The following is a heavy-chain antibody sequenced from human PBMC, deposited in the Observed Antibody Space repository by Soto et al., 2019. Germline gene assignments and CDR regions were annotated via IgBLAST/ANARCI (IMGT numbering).Heavy chain of an antibody. CDR3: ARHPERIAEIGWFDP. V-gene: IGHV3-48*01. CDR1: GFTFSSYS. CDR2: ISSSSSTI. J-gene: IGHJ5*02. Sequence: EVQLVESGGGLVQPGGSLRLSCAASGFTFSSYSMNWVRQAPGKGLAWVSYISSSSSTIYYADAVKGRFTSTRENAKTSLYLQMNSLRAEDTAVYYCARHPERIAEIGWFDPWGQGTLVTVSS. D-gene: IGHD6-13*01.